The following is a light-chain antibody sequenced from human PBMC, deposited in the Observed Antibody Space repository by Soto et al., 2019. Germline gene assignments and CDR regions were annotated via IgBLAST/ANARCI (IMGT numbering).Light chain of an antibody. CDR3: QQSYSTPRLT. J-gene: IGKJ4*01. CDR2: AAS. CDR1: QNIRSF. V-gene: IGKV1-39*01. Sequence: IHRTHAPSTLSASILYRVTITFRSSQNIRSFLNWYQQKPGKAPKLLIYAASSLQSGVPSRFSGSGSGTDFTLTISSLQPEDFATYYCQQSYSTPRLTFGGGTKVDIK.